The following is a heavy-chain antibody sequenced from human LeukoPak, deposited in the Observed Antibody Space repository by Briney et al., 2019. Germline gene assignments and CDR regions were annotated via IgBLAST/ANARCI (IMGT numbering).Heavy chain of an antibody. D-gene: IGHD6-6*01. V-gene: IGHV3-23*01. J-gene: IGHJ4*02. Sequence: GGSLRLSCAASGFTFNSYVMSWVRQAPGKGLEWVSAISGSGASTYSADSVKGRFTISRDNSKNTVYLQMNSLRAEDTAVYYCAKSSSFSSSSYYFDYWGLGTLVTVSS. CDR1: GFTFNSYV. CDR3: AKSSSFSSSSYYFDY. CDR2: ISGSGAST.